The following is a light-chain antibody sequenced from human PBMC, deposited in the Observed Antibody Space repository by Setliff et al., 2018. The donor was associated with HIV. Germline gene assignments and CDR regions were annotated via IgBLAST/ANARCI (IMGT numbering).Light chain of an antibody. Sequence: QSVLTQPASVSGSPGQSITISCTGSSSNIGAGYDVHWYQQLPGTAPKLLIYGNVNRPSGVPDRFSGSKSGTSASLAITGLQADDEADYYCQSYDSSLSGSYVFGTGTKVTVL. CDR1: SSNIGAGYD. J-gene: IGLJ1*01. CDR3: QSYDSSLSGSYV. V-gene: IGLV1-40*01. CDR2: GNV.